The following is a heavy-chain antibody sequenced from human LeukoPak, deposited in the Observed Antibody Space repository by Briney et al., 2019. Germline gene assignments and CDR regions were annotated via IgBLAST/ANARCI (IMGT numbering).Heavy chain of an antibody. CDR3: ARSPFGESKYYFLY. Sequence: SVKVSCKASGYTFTSYGISWVRQAPGQGLEWMGGIIPIFGTANYAQKFQGRVTITADESTSTAYMELSSLRSEDTAVYYCARSPFGESKYYFLYWGQGTLVTVSS. J-gene: IGHJ4*02. CDR2: IIPIFGTA. D-gene: IGHD3-10*01. V-gene: IGHV1-69*13. CDR1: GYTFTSYG.